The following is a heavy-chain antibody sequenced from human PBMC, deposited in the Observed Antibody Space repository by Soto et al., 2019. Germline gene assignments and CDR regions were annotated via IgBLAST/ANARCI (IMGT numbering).Heavy chain of an antibody. Sequence: GGSLRLSCAASGFTFSSYAMHWVRQAPGKGLEWVAVISYDGSNKYYADSVKGRFTVSRDDSKNTLYLQMNSLRTEDTAVYYCVRASGMDVWGQGTTVTASS. CDR2: ISYDGSNK. V-gene: IGHV3-30-3*01. CDR3: VRASGMDV. CDR1: GFTFSSYA. J-gene: IGHJ6*02.